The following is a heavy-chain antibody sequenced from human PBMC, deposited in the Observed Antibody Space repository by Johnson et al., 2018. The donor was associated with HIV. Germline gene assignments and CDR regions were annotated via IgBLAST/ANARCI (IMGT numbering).Heavy chain of an antibody. CDR3: ARGSWGSHTGDAFDI. D-gene: IGHD3-16*01. CDR2: TSYDGSNK. V-gene: IGHV3-30*04. CDR1: GFTFSSYA. Sequence: QMQLVESGGGVVQPGRSLRLSCAASGFTFSSYAMHWVRQAPGKGLEWVAVTSYDGSNKYYADSVKGRFTISRDNSKNTLYLKMNSLRAEDTAVYYCARGSWGSHTGDAFDIWGQGTMVTVSS. J-gene: IGHJ3*02.